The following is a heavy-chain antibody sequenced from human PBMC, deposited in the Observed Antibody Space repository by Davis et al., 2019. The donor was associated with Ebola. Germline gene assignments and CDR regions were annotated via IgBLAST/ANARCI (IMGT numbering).Heavy chain of an antibody. CDR3: AKGGDRQQLVRFFDY. CDR2: ISWDGRST. D-gene: IGHD6-13*01. J-gene: IGHJ4*02. V-gene: IGHV3-43D*03. Sequence: GESLKISCAASGFTFGDYAMHWVRQAPGKGLEWVSLISWDGRSTAYPDSVKGRFTISRDNAKNSLYLQMNSLRAEDTAFYYCAKGGDRQQLVRFFDYWGQGTLVTVSS. CDR1: GFTFGDYA.